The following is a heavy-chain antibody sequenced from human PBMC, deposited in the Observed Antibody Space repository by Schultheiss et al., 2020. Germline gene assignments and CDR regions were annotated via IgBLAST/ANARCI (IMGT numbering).Heavy chain of an antibody. CDR3: ARRHYYDSSGYYFDY. J-gene: IGHJ4*02. D-gene: IGHD3-22*01. CDR2: IYYSGST. V-gene: IGHV4-59*01. CDR1: GGSISSYY. Sequence: SETLSLTCTVSGGSISSYYWSWIRQPPGKGLEWIGYIYYSGSTNYNPSLKSRVTISVDTSKNQFSLKLSSVTAADTAVYYCARRHYYDSSGYYFDYWGQGNLVTVSS.